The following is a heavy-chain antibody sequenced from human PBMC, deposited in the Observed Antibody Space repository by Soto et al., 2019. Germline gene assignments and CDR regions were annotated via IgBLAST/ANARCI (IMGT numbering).Heavy chain of an antibody. CDR1: GGSISSGGYY. Sequence: SETLSLTCTVSGGSISSGGYYWSWIRQHPGKGLEWIGSIYYSGSTYYNPSLKSRVTISVDTSKNQFSLKLSSVTAADTAVYYCARQRCSGGSCYIVYWGQGTLVTVSS. D-gene: IGHD2-15*01. V-gene: IGHV4-39*01. J-gene: IGHJ4*02. CDR3: ARQRCSGGSCYIVY. CDR2: IYYSGST.